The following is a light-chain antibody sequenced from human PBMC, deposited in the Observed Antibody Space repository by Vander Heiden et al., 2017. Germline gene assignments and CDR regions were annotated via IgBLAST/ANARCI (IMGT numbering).Light chain of an antibody. J-gene: IGKJ3*01. CDR1: QSLLHSNGYNY. V-gene: IGKV2-28*01. CDR2: LGS. CDR3: MQALQTSFT. Sequence: DLVMTQSPLSLPVTPGEPASISCSSSQSLLHSNGYNYLDWYLQKPGQSPQLLIYLGSNRATGVPDRFSGSGSGTDFTLKISRVEAEDVGVYYCMQALQTSFTFGPGTKVDIK.